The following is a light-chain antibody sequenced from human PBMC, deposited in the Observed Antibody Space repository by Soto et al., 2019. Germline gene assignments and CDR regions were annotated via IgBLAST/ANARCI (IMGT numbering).Light chain of an antibody. CDR2: DVT. Sequence: QSALTQPPSASGSPGQSVTISCTGTSSDVGGYNCVSWYQQHPGKAPQLMIYDVTNRPSGVPDRFSGSKSGNTASLTVSGLQAEDEADYYCSSYAGSNTVLFGGGTKLTVL. CDR1: SSDVGGYNC. V-gene: IGLV2-8*01. J-gene: IGLJ2*01. CDR3: SSYAGSNTVL.